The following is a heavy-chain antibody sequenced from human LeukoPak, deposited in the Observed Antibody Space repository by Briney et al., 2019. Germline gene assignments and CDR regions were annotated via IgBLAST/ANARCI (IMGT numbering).Heavy chain of an antibody. Sequence: PGGSLRLSCAASGFTLDDYAMHWVRQAPGKGLEWVSCISRNSGSIGYADSVKGRFAISRDNDKNSLYLQMNSLRAEHTALYYCARANLYQGTVAGTYRCDAFDIWGQGTMVTVSS. D-gene: IGHD6-19*01. CDR2: ISRNSGSI. J-gene: IGHJ3*02. CDR3: ARANLYQGTVAGTYRCDAFDI. V-gene: IGHV3-9*01. CDR1: GFTLDDYA.